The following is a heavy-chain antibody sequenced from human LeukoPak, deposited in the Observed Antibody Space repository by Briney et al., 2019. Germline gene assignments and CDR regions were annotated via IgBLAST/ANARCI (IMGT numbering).Heavy chain of an antibody. Sequence: GGSLRLSCAASGFTFSSHAMSWVRRAPGRGLEWVSAIRGDGATMFYADSVKGRITVSRDNSKNTLYLQMNSLRVDDTAVYYCARDQFRDYFRGADYWGQGTLVTVSS. CDR3: ARDQFRDYFRGADY. D-gene: IGHD3-16*01. V-gene: IGHV3-23*01. CDR2: IRGDGATM. J-gene: IGHJ4*02. CDR1: GFTFSSHA.